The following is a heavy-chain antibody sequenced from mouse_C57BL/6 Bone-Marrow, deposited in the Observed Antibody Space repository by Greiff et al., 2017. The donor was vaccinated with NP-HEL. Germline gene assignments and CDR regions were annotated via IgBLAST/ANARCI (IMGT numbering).Heavy chain of an antibody. CDR1: GFSLRTFGMG. J-gene: IGHJ3*01. CDR3: ARMRVDGYYPWFAY. D-gene: IGHD2-3*01. CDR2: IWWDADK. Sequence: QVTLKVSGPGILQPSQTLSLTCSFSGFSLRTFGMGVGWIRQPSGKGLEWLAHIWWDADKYYNPALKSRLTISKDTSKNQVFLKIANVDTADTATYYCARMRVDGYYPWFAYWGQGTLVTVSA. V-gene: IGHV8-8*01.